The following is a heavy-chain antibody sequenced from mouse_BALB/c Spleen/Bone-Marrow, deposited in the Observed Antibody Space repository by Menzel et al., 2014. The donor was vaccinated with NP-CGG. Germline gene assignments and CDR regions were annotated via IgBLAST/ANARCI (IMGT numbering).Heavy chain of an antibody. Sequence: VQLQQSGAELVKPGASVKLSCTASGFNIXDTYMHWVKQRPEQGLEWIGRIDPANGNAKYDPKFQGKATITADTSSNTAYLQLSSLTSEDTAVYYCARGYYDYVYAMDYWGQGTSVTVSS. J-gene: IGHJ4*01. CDR2: IDPANGNA. CDR3: ARGYYDYVYAMDY. V-gene: IGHV14-3*02. D-gene: IGHD2-4*01. CDR1: GFNIXDTY.